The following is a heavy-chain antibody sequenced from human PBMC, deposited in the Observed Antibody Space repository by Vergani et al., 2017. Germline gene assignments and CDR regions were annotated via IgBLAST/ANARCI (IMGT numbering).Heavy chain of an antibody. CDR2: INIGGRT. V-gene: IGHV3-66*02. Sequence: EVQLVESGGGLVQPGRSLRLSCAASSFSVSSHYMTWVRQAPGKGLEWVSTINIGGRTSYADSVKGRLTLTRDDSKNTLHLQMNSLRPGDTAVYYCARGMTTETTDLDGFDIWGQGTMVSVSS. CDR1: SFSVSSHY. D-gene: IGHD4-17*01. CDR3: ARGMTTETTDLDGFDI. J-gene: IGHJ3*02.